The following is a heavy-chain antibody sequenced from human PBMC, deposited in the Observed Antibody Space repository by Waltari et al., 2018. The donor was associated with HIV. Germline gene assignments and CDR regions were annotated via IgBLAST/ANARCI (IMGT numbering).Heavy chain of an antibody. CDR1: GYTFTNYD. Sequence: QVQLVQSGAEVKKPGASVTVSCKASGYTFTNYDINWVRQASGQGLEWMGWMNPDSGETGYAQKFQGKVTMTRNTSTGTAYMELSSLRSEDTAVYYCTVDVFYYDSSGYAHSGTDVWGQGTTVTVSS. CDR2: MNPDSGET. J-gene: IGHJ6*02. CDR3: TVDVFYYDSSGYAHSGTDV. D-gene: IGHD3-22*01. V-gene: IGHV1-8*01.